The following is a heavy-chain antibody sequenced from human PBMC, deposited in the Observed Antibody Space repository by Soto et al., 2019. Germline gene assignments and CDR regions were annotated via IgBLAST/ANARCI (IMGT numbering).Heavy chain of an antibody. CDR1: GLTFNKYG. D-gene: IGHD1-26*01. CDR2: ISNDGSAK. CDR3: ANQERGSSLGY. V-gene: IGHV3-30*18. Sequence: QVQLVESGGGVVKPGRSLRLSCVASGLTFNKYGIHWVRQAPGKGLEWVAAISNDGSAKYYGDSVKGRFTISRDNPKNTVYLQMNSLRSDDTALYSCANQERGSSLGYWGQGTLVTVSS. J-gene: IGHJ4*02.